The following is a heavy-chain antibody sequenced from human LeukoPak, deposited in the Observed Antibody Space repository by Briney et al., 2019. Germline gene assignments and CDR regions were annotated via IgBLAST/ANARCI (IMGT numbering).Heavy chain of an antibody. V-gene: IGHV4-59*08. CDR3: ARRSLSLPGAFDI. CDR1: GGSISSYY. J-gene: IGHJ3*02. CDR2: IYYSGST. Sequence: SETLSLTCTVSGGSISSYYWSWIRQPPGKGLEWIGYIYYSGSTNYNPSLKSRVTISVDTSKNQFPLKLSSVTAADTAVYYCARRSLSLPGAFDIWGQGTMVTVS. D-gene: IGHD1-26*01.